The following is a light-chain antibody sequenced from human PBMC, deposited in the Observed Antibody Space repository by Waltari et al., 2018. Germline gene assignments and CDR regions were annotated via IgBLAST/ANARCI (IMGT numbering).Light chain of an antibody. V-gene: IGLV2-14*03. Sequence: QSALTQPASVSGSPGQSITISCTGNSSDVGGFNYVSWYQQHPGKAPKLMIYDVSNRPSGVSNRFSGSKSGNTASLTISGLQAEDEADYYCSSYISSSTLELFGGGTSLTVL. CDR1: SSDVGGFNY. J-gene: IGLJ2*01. CDR3: SSYISSSTLEL. CDR2: DVS.